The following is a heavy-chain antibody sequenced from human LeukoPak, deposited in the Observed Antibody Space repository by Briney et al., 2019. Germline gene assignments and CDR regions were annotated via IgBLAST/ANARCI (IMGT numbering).Heavy chain of an antibody. CDR2: ISTSGSAV. Sequence: PGGSLRLSCAASGFTFSDYYMAWIRQAPGKGLEWISYISTSGSAVYYADSVKGRFTMSRDNAKNSLYLQMNSLRAEDTAVYYCAQRAPFYYNSWSPTHDYGMDVWGQGTTVTVSS. V-gene: IGHV3-11*01. J-gene: IGHJ6*02. D-gene: IGHD3-10*01. CDR1: GFTFSDYY. CDR3: AQRAPFYYNSWSPTHDYGMDV.